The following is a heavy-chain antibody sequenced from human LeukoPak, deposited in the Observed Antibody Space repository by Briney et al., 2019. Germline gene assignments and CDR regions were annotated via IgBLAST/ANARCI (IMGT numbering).Heavy chain of an antibody. CDR2: IIPIFGTA. CDR1: GGTFSSYA. D-gene: IGHD6-13*01. CDR3: ARGIAAAGIYYYYYMDV. V-gene: IGHV1-69*05. J-gene: IGHJ6*03. Sequence: SVKVSCKASGGTFSSYAISWVRQAPGQGLEWMGGIIPIFGTANYAQKFQGRVTITRNTSISTAYMELSSLRSEDTAVYYCARGIAAAGIYYYYYMDVWGKGTTVTVSS.